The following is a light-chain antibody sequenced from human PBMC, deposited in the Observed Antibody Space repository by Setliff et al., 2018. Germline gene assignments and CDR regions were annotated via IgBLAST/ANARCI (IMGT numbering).Light chain of an antibody. V-gene: IGLV2-14*01. Sequence: QSVLTQPASVSGSPGQSITISCTGTSSDIGGYNHVSWYQQHPGKAPKLMIYEVSDRPSGVSNRFSGSKSGNTASLTISGLQAEDEADYYCSSYTIITTLEVFGTGTKVTVL. CDR1: SSDIGGYNH. CDR3: SSYTIITTLEV. J-gene: IGLJ1*01. CDR2: EVS.